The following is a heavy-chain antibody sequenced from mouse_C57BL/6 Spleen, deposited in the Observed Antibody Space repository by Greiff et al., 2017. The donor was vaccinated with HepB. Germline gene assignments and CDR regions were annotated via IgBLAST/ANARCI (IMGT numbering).Heavy chain of an antibody. V-gene: IGHV1-81*01. D-gene: IGHD1-1*01. Sequence: QVQLKESGAELARPGASVKLSCKASGYTFTSYGISWVKQRTGQGLEWIGEIYPRSGNTYYNEKFKGKATLTADKSSSTAYMELRSLTSEDSAVYFCASGGGSSKNAMDYWGQGTSVTVSS. J-gene: IGHJ4*01. CDR3: ASGGGSSKNAMDY. CDR1: GYTFTSYG. CDR2: IYPRSGNT.